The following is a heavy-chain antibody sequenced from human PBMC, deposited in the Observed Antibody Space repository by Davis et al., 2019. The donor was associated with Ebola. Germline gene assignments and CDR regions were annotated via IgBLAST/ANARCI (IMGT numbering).Heavy chain of an antibody. Sequence: AASVKVSCKASGGTFSSYAISWVRQAPGQGLEWMGGIIPIFGTANYAQKFQGRVTMTRNTSISTAYMELSSLRSEDTAVYYCARGGTTVTTLLGYWGQGTLVTVSP. CDR3: ARGGTTVTTLLGY. D-gene: IGHD4-17*01. V-gene: IGHV1-69*05. CDR1: GGTFSSYA. J-gene: IGHJ4*02. CDR2: IIPIFGTA.